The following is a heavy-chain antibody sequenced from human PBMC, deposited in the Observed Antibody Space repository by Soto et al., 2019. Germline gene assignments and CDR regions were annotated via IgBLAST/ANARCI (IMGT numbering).Heavy chain of an antibody. Sequence: PGESLKISCKGSGYSFTSYWIGWVCQMPGKGLEWMGIIYPGDSDTRYSPSFQGQVTISADKSISTAYLQWSSLKASDTAMYYCARLCSGGSCYSEDWFDPWGQGTLVTVSS. CDR2: IYPGDSDT. J-gene: IGHJ5*02. CDR1: GYSFTSYW. CDR3: ARLCSGGSCYSEDWFDP. D-gene: IGHD2-15*01. V-gene: IGHV5-51*01.